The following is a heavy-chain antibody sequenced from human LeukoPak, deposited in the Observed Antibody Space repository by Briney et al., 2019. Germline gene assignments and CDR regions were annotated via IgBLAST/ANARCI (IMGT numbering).Heavy chain of an antibody. Sequence: GGSLRLSCAASGFTFSSYGMHWVRQAPGKGLEWVAVIWYDGSNKYYADSVKGRFTISRDNSKNTLYLQMNSLRAEDTAVYYCARGYGDYGGAFDIWGRGTMVTVSS. D-gene: IGHD4-17*01. CDR2: IWYDGSNK. J-gene: IGHJ3*02. CDR3: ARGYGDYGGAFDI. CDR1: GFTFSSYG. V-gene: IGHV3-33*01.